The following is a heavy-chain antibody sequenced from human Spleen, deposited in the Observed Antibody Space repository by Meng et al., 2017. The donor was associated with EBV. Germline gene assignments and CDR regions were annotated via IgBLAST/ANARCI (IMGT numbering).Heavy chain of an antibody. CDR3: ARYDSSGYYRAY. CDR1: GYTFTPHH. CDR2: INPNSGGT. Sequence: HVQLVQSGAEVKKPGASVKVSCKASGYTFTPHHMHWVRQAPGQGLEWMGWINPNSGGTNFAQKFQGRVTMTWDTSISTAYMELSRLRSDDTAVYYCARYDSSGYYRAYWGQGTLVTVSS. J-gene: IGHJ4*02. V-gene: IGHV1-2*02. D-gene: IGHD3-22*01.